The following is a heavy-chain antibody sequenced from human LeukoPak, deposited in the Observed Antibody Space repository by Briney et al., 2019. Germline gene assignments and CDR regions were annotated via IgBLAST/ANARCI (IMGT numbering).Heavy chain of an antibody. Sequence: ASVKVSCKASGGTFSSYAINWVRQATGQGLEWMGWMNPNSGNTGYAQKFQGRVTISRENSITTAYMELSSLRSEDTAVYYCARTMVRGVYKPYYFDYWGQGTLVTVSS. CDR1: GGTFSSYA. J-gene: IGHJ4*02. V-gene: IGHV1-8*02. CDR2: MNPNSGNT. CDR3: ARTMVRGVYKPYYFDY. D-gene: IGHD3-10*01.